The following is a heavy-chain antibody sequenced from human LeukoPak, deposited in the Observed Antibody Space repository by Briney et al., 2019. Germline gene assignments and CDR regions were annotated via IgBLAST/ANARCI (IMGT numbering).Heavy chain of an antibody. V-gene: IGHV3-9*01. Sequence: PGRSLRLSCAASGFTFDDYAMHWVRQAPGKGLEGVSGISWNSGSIGYADSVKGRFTIYRDNAKNSLYLQMNSLRAEDTALYYCAKVEQWLVLWGYFDYWGQGTLVTVSS. CDR3: AKVEQWLVLWGYFDY. CDR1: GFTFDDYA. J-gene: IGHJ4*02. CDR2: ISWNSGSI. D-gene: IGHD6-19*01.